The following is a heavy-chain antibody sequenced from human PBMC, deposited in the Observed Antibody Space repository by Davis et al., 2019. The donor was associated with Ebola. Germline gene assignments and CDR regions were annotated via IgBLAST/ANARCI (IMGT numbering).Heavy chain of an antibody. V-gene: IGHV3-43*02. J-gene: IGHJ6*02. D-gene: IGHD1-26*01. Sequence: LKISCAASGFTFDDYAMHWVRQAPGKGLEWVSLISGDGGSTYYADSVKGRFTISRDNSKNSLYLQMNSLRTEDTALYYCAKDGRYSGSYYYYYYGMDVWGQGTTVTVSS. CDR3: AKDGRYSGSYYYYYYGMDV. CDR2: ISGDGGST. CDR1: GFTFDDYA.